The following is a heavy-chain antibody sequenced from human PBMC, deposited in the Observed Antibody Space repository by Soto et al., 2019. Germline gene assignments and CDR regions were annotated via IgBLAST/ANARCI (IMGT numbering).Heavy chain of an antibody. CDR3: ARYSPPKKSYDSNPGWFDP. V-gene: IGHV4-34*01. CDR1: GGSFSGYS. Sequence: PSETLSLTCAVYGGSFSGYSWTWIRQPPGTGLEWIGEINHTGSTSYNPSLKSRVTISLDTSMNQFSLTLNSVTAADTAMYFCARYSPPKKSYDSNPGWFDPWGQGTLVTVSS. CDR2: INHTGST. J-gene: IGHJ5*02. D-gene: IGHD3-22*01.